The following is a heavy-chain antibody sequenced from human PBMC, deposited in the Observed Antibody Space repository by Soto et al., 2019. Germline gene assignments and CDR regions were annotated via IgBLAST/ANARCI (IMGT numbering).Heavy chain of an antibody. J-gene: IGHJ6*02. CDR3: ARGLDTMVRGVTTFYYYYYVMDV. V-gene: IGHV6-1*01. Sequence: SQTLSLTCAISGDSVSSNSAAWNWIRQSPSRGLEWLGRTYYRSKWYNDYAVSVKSRITINPDTSKNQFSLQLNSVTPEDTAVYYCARGLDTMVRGVTTFYYYYYVMDVWGQGTTVTVSS. CDR1: GDSVSSNSAA. CDR2: TYYRSKWYN. D-gene: IGHD3-10*01.